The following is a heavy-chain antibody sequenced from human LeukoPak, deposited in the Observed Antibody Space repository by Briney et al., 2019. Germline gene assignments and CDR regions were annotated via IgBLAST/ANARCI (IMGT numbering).Heavy chain of an antibody. Sequence: SETLSLTCTVSGGSISSSDYYWGWLRQPPGTGLEWIGSIYYSVTTYYNPSLKSRVTISVDTSKNQFFLKLNSVTAADTAVYYCARERLRWPKIDYWGQGTLVTVSS. V-gene: IGHV4-39*07. CDR3: ARERLRWPKIDY. J-gene: IGHJ4*02. CDR1: GGSISSSDYY. D-gene: IGHD4-23*01. CDR2: IYYSVTT.